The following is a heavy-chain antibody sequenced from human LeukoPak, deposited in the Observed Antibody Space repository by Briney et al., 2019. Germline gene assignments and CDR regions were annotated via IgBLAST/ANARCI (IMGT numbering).Heavy chain of an antibody. CDR1: GFTFSSYG. Sequence: GRSLRLSCAASGFTFSSYGMHWVRQAPGKGLEWVAVISYDGSNKYYADSVKGRFTISRDNSKNTLYLQMNSLRAEDTAVYYCAKDSEMATTDAFDIWGQGTMGTVSS. CDR2: ISYDGSNK. CDR3: AKDSEMATTDAFDI. J-gene: IGHJ3*02. V-gene: IGHV3-30*18. D-gene: IGHD5-24*01.